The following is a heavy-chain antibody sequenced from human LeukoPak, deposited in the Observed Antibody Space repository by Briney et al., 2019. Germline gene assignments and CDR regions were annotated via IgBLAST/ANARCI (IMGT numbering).Heavy chain of an antibody. J-gene: IGHJ4*02. CDR2: ISGSGAST. CDR1: GFTLSTNA. CDR3: AKDVGKWESLHFFDY. Sequence: GGSLRLSCLTSGFTLSTNAMSWVRQVPGKRLEWISGISGSGASTYYADSVKGRFTISRDDSRNTLYLQMNSLRGDDTAVYYCAKDVGKWESLHFFDYWGQGTLVTVSS. D-gene: IGHD1-26*01. V-gene: IGHV3-23*01.